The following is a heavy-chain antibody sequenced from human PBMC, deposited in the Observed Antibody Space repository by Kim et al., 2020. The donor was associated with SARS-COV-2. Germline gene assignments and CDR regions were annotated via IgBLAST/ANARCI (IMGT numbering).Heavy chain of an antibody. CDR3: ARALGATTPIDY. V-gene: IGHV1-46*01. J-gene: IGHJ4*02. D-gene: IGHD1-26*01. Sequence: SAAQKTQGRVTMTSATSTSTGYMELSSLRSEDTAVYYCARALGATTPIDYWGQGTLVTVSS.